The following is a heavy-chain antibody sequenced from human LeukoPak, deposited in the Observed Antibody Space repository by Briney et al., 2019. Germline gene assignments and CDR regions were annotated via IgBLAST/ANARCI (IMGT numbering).Heavy chain of an antibody. CDR2: INHSGST. CDR3: ARVVPAARYWFDP. Sequence: SETLSLTCAVYGGSFSGYYWSWIRQPPGKGLEWIGEINHSGSTNYNPSLKSRVTISVDTSKNQFSLKLSSVTAADTAVYYCARVVPAARYWFDPWGQGTLVTVSS. D-gene: IGHD2-2*01. J-gene: IGHJ5*02. CDR1: GGSFSGYY. V-gene: IGHV4-34*01.